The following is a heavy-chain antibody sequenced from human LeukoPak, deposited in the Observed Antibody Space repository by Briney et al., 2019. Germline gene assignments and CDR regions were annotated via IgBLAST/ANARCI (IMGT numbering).Heavy chain of an antibody. D-gene: IGHD3-10*01. CDR2: ISSSSSTI. CDR1: GFTFSSYS. Sequence: GGSLRLSCAASGFTFSSYSMTWVRQAPGKGLEWVSYISSSSSTIYYADSVKGRFTISRDNARNSLYLQMNSQRDEDTAVYYCARDQYGGRLAFDIWGQGTMVTVSS. CDR3: ARDQYGGRLAFDI. J-gene: IGHJ3*02. V-gene: IGHV3-48*02.